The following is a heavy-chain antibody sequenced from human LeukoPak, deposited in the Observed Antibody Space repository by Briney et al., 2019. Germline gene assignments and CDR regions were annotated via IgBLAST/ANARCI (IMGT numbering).Heavy chain of an antibody. CDR1: GYTFTSYG. J-gene: IGHJ4*02. CDR3: AGSFGYSGYAGFDY. V-gene: IGHV1-18*01. CDR2: ISAYNGNT. D-gene: IGHD5-12*01. Sequence: VASVKVSCKASGYTFTSYGISWVRQAPGQGREWMGWISAYNGNTNYAQKLQGRVTMTTDTSTSTAYMELMSLRSDDTAVYYCAGSFGYSGYAGFDYWGQGTLVTVSS.